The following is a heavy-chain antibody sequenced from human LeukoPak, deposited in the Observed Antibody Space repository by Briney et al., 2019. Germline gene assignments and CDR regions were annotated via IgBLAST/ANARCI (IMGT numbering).Heavy chain of an antibody. CDR1: GGSFSGYY. J-gene: IGHJ4*02. CDR2: INHSGST. V-gene: IGHV4-34*01. Sequence: SETLSLTCAVYGGSFSGYYWSWIRQPPGKGLEWIGEINHSGSTNYNPSLKSRVTISVDKSKNQFSLKLSSVTAADTAVYYCARHNQQLVPSGLDYWGQGTLVTVSS. D-gene: IGHD6-13*01. CDR3: ARHNQQLVPSGLDY.